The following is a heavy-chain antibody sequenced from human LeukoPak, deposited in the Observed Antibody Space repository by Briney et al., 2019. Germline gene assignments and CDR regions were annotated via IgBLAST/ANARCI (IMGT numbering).Heavy chain of an antibody. Sequence: GGSLRLSCVASGFTFSTYAMIWVRLAPGKGLDYVSHITNSGAMYYADSVRDRFTISRDNAKNSVFLQMNSLRADDTAVCYCARRASGAPDSWGQGTLVTVSS. CDR1: GFTFSTYA. V-gene: IGHV3-48*01. CDR2: ITNSGAM. J-gene: IGHJ5*01. D-gene: IGHD2-15*01. CDR3: ARRASGAPDS.